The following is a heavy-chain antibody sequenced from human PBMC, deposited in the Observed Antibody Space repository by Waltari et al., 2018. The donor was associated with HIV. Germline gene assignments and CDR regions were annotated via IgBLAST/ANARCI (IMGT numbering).Heavy chain of an antibody. V-gene: IGHV1-58*01. CDR3: AAEYGAYYWGFDF. D-gene: IGHD3-22*01. CDR1: GFSFTSST. CDR2: IVVGSGYT. Sequence: QMQLVQSGPEVKTPGTSVNVSCKPSGFSFTSSTVQWVRQARGQRLEWIGWIVVGSGYTNYAQKFHERVTISRDKSTDTVYMELTSLRSDDTAVYYCAAEYGAYYWGFDFWGQGTLVTVSS. J-gene: IGHJ4*02.